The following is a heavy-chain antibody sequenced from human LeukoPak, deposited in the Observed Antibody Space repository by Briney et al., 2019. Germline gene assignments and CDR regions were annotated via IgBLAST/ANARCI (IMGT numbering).Heavy chain of an antibody. Sequence: GGSLRLSCAASGFTFSNYAMSWVRQAPGKGLEWVSAISGSGGSTYYADSVKGRFTISRDNSKNTLYLQMNSLRAEDTAVYYCAKDRIPGIAVAGTDAFDIWGQGTMVTVSS. V-gene: IGHV3-23*01. D-gene: IGHD6-19*01. CDR1: GFTFSNYA. J-gene: IGHJ3*02. CDR2: ISGSGGST. CDR3: AKDRIPGIAVAGTDAFDI.